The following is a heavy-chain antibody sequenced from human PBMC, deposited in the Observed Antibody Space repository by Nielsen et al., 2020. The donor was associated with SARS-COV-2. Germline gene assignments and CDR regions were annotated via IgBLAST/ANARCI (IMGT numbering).Heavy chain of an antibody. D-gene: IGHD5-12*01. CDR2: INAGNGNT. Sequence: ASVTVSCKASGFIFTGYYMHWVRQPPGQRLVWMGWINAGNGNTKYSQKFQGRVTIIRDTSASTAYMELSSLRSEDTAVYYCARDQGGYSGYDLFSYYYYGMDVWGQGTTVTVSS. CDR3: ARDQGGYSGYDLFSYYYYGMDV. V-gene: IGHV1-3*01. CDR1: GFIFTGYY. J-gene: IGHJ6*02.